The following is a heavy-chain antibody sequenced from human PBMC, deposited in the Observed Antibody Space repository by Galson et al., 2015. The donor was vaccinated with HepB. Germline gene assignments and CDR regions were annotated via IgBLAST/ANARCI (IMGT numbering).Heavy chain of an antibody. CDR2: VNTKRGDT. CDR1: GYTFTDYC. CDR3: ARGGDYDFWSGYYMDY. D-gene: IGHD3-3*01. Sequence: SVKVSCKASGYTFTDYCMHWVRQAPGQGPEWIGRVNTKRGDTDYAQKFQGRVTMTRSTSIRTVYMELSRLSSDDTAVYYCARGGDYDFWSGYYMDYWGQGVLVTVSS. V-gene: IGHV1-2*06. J-gene: IGHJ4*02.